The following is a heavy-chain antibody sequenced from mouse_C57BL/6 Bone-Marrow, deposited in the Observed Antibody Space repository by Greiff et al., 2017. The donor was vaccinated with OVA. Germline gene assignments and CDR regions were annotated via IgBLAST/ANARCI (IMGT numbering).Heavy chain of an antibody. CDR2: IYLGNGYT. V-gene: IGHV1-58*01. D-gene: IGHD2-2*01. CDR1: GSTFPRYG. CDR3: ASGKGYDGYLDD. Sequence: EVQLQQSGAELVRPGSSVKMSCKTSGSTFPRYGIHWVKQRPGQGLEWIGYIYLGNGYTAYNAKFTGKAPLTSDTSSSTAYMQLSSLTSEDSAIYGCASGKGYDGYLDDGGQGTTLTVSS. J-gene: IGHJ2*01.